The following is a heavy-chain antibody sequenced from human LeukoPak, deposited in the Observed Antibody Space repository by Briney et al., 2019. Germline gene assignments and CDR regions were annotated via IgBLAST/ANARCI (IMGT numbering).Heavy chain of an antibody. D-gene: IGHD3-3*01. CDR2: ISGSGGGT. CDR1: GFTFSSFA. CDR3: ARAYDFWSGPGGY. V-gene: IGHV3-23*01. J-gene: IGHJ4*02. Sequence: GGSLRLSCAASGFTFSSFAMSWVRQAPGKGLEWVSTISGSGGGTWYADSVKGRFAISRDNSKNTLYLQMNSLRAEDTAVYYCARAYDFWSGPGGYWGQGTLVTVSS.